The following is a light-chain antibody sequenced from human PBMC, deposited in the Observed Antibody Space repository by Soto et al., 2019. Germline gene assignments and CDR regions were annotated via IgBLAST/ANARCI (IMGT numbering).Light chain of an antibody. CDR2: DVS. CDR1: SSDVGGYNY. J-gene: IGLJ2*01. CDR3: SSYTSSSTLVV. V-gene: IGLV2-14*01. Sequence: QSALTQPASVSGSPGQSITISCTGTSSDVGGYNYVSWYQQHPGKAPKLMIYDVSNRPSGVSNRFSGSKSGNTASLTTSGLQAEDVADYYCSSYTSSSTLVVFGGGTELTVL.